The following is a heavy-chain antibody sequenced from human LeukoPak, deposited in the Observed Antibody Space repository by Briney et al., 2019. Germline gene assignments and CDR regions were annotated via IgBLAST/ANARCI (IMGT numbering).Heavy chain of an antibody. D-gene: IGHD6-19*01. CDR2: IGYEGTNI. Sequence: GGSLRLSCEASGFTFSSYGMHWVRQAPGKGLGWVAVIGYEGTNIYYADSVKSRFIISQDKSKTTLYLQMNILRGEDTAVYYCARDMEQWLVQDWYCDLWGGGTLVTVSS. J-gene: IGHJ2*01. CDR3: ARDMEQWLVQDWYCDL. V-gene: IGHV3-33*01. CDR1: GFTFSSYG.